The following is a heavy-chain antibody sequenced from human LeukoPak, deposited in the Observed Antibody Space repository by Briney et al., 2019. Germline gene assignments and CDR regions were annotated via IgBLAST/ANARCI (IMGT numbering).Heavy chain of an antibody. Sequence: SETLSLTCAVYGGSFSGYYWSWIRQPPGKGLEWIGEINHSGSTNYNPSLKSRVTISVDTSKNQFSLKLSSVTAADTAVYYCARGHSGSKEAFFDYWGQGTLVTVSS. CDR1: GGSFSGYY. V-gene: IGHV4-34*01. J-gene: IGHJ4*02. D-gene: IGHD1-26*01. CDR2: INHSGST. CDR3: ARGHSGSKEAFFDY.